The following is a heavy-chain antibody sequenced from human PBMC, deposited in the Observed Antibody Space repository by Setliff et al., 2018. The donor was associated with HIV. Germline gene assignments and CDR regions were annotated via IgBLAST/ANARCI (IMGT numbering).Heavy chain of an antibody. V-gene: IGHV4-39*01. D-gene: IGHD3-3*01. CDR3: ARLPYYDVFSGYYAPYFDY. CDR2: IFYSGST. J-gene: IGHJ4*02. CDR1: GGSISSSNYY. Sequence: LSLTCTVAGGSISSSNYYWGWIRQPPGEGLEWIGSIFYSGSTYYNPSLKSRVTISVDTSKNQFSLKLTSVTAADTAVYYCARLPYYDVFSGYYAPYFDYWGQGTLVTVSS.